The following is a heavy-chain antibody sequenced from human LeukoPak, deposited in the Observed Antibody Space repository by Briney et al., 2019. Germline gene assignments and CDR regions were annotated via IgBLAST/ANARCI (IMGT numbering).Heavy chain of an antibody. CDR1: GYSISSGYY. CDR3: ARHGYNWNDVPAGVDY. Sequence: SETLSLTCTVSGYSISSGYYWGWIRQPPGKGLEWIGSIYHSGSTYYNPSLKSRVTISVDTSKNQFSLKLSSVTAADTAVYYCARHGYNWNDVPAGVDYGGQGTLVTVSS. D-gene: IGHD1-1*01. CDR2: IYHSGST. V-gene: IGHV4-38-2*02. J-gene: IGHJ4*02.